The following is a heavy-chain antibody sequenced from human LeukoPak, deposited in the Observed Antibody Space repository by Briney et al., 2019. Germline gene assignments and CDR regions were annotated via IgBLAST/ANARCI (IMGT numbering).Heavy chain of an antibody. CDR1: GASISSYY. J-gene: IGHJ6*03. Sequence: SETLSLTCTVFGASISSYYWSWIRQPPGKGLEWIGYIYYSGSTNYNPSLKSRVTISVDTSKNQFSLKLSSVTAADTAVYYCASLWAAAGTWDYYYYMDVWGKGTTVTVSS. CDR3: ASLWAAAGTWDYYYYMDV. D-gene: IGHD6-13*01. CDR2: IYYSGST. V-gene: IGHV4-59*01.